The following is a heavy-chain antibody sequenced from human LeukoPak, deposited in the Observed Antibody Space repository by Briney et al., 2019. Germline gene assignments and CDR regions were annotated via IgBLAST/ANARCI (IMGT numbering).Heavy chain of an antibody. Sequence: PSVKVSCKVSGYTLTELSMHWVRQAPGKGLEWMGGFDPEDGETIYAQKFQGRVTMTEDTSTDTAYMELSSLRSEDTAVYYCATTPTSGNLAYNYYGSGSYYNVFGYWGQGTLVTVSS. CDR1: GYTLTELS. D-gene: IGHD3-10*01. V-gene: IGHV1-24*01. CDR2: FDPEDGET. CDR3: ATTPTSGNLAYNYYGSGSYYNVFGY. J-gene: IGHJ4*02.